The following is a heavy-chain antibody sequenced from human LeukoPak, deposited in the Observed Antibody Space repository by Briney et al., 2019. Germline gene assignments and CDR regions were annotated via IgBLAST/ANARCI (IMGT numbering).Heavy chain of an antibody. V-gene: IGHV3-7*01. D-gene: IGHD4-11*01. Sequence: GGSLRLSCAASGFTFSSYWMSWVRQAPGKGLEWVANIKQDGSEGYYVDSVKGRFTISRDNAKNSLYLQMNSLRAEDTAVYYCARLGNYADSDYWGQGTLVTVSS. CDR1: GFTFSSYW. CDR2: IKQDGSEG. CDR3: ARLGNYADSDY. J-gene: IGHJ4*02.